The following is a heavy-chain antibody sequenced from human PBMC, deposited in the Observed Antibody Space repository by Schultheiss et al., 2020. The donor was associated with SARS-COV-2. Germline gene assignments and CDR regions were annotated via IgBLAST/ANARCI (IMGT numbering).Heavy chain of an antibody. V-gene: IGHV3-21*01. J-gene: IGHJ6*02. D-gene: IGHD6-19*01. CDR1: GFTFSSYS. CDR2: IYSGGST. CDR3: ARDGIAVAYYYYGMDV. Sequence: GGSLRLSCAASGFTFSSYSMNWVRQAPGKGLEWVSVIYSGGSTYYADSVKGRFTISRDNAKNSLYLQMNSLRAEDTAVYYCARDGIAVAYYYYGMDVWGQGTTVTVSS.